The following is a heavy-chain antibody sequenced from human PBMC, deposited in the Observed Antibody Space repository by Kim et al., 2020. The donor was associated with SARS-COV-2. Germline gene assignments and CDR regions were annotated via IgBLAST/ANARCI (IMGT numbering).Heavy chain of an antibody. Sequence: SANYADSVKGRFTISRDNAKTTLFLQMNNLTAEDTALYYCASASSTSCFYWGQGTLVTVSS. D-gene: IGHD2-2*01. CDR3: ASASSTSCFY. CDR2: SA. J-gene: IGHJ4*01. V-gene: IGHV3-74*01.